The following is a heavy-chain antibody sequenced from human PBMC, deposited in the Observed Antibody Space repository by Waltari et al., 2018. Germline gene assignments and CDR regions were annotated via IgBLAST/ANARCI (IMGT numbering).Heavy chain of an antibody. D-gene: IGHD5-18*01. J-gene: IGHJ4*02. CDR3: ARSPYTAMAAFDY. Sequence: QVQLQESGPGLVKPSETLSLTCAVSGYSISSGYYWGWIRQHPGKGLEWIGYIYYSGSTYYNPSLKSRVTISVDTSKNQFSLKLSSVTAADTAVYYCARSPYTAMAAFDYWGQGTLVTVSS. V-gene: IGHV4-31*11. CDR1: GYSISSGYY. CDR2: IYYSGST.